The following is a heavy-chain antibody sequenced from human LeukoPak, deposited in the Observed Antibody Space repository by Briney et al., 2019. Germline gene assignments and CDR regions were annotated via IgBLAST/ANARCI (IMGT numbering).Heavy chain of an antibody. CDR3: ARVASSGALRTDY. CDR2: ISSGSTYM. CDR1: GFPFRSYS. V-gene: IGHV3-21*01. J-gene: IGHJ4*02. Sequence: GSLRLSCAASGFPFRSYSMNWVRQAPGKGLEWVSSISSGSTYMYYADSVKGRCTISRDNAKNSLYLQMNSLRAEDTAIYYCARVASSGALRTDYWGQGTLVTVSS. D-gene: IGHD2-15*01.